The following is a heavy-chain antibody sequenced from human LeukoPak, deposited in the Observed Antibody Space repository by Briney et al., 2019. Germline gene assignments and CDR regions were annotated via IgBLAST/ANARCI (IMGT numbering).Heavy chain of an antibody. Sequence: KTGGSLRLSCAASGFTFSSYSMNWVRQAPGKGLEWVSSISRSSDYIYYADSVKGRFTISRDNAKNSLYLQMNSLRAEDTAVYYCARDESISSWSVDYWGQGTLVTVSS. D-gene: IGHD6-13*01. CDR2: ISRSSDYI. CDR3: ARDESISSWSVDY. CDR1: GFTFSSYS. V-gene: IGHV3-21*01. J-gene: IGHJ4*02.